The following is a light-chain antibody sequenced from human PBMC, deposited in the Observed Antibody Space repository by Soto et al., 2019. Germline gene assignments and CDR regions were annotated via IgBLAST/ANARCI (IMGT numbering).Light chain of an antibody. Sequence: DIVMTQSPLSLPVTPGEPASISCTSSESLLHSNGNTYLDWYLQKPGQSPQLLIYLGSNRASGVPDRFSGGGSGTDFTLKISRVEAEDVGVYYCMQGLQPPRTFGQGTKVDIK. CDR1: ESLLHSNGNTY. V-gene: IGKV2-28*01. J-gene: IGKJ1*01. CDR2: LGS. CDR3: MQGLQPPRT.